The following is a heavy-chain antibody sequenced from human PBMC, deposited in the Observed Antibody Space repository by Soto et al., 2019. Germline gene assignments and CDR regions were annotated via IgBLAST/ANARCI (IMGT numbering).Heavy chain of an antibody. CDR3: ARDRRVATSRMDV. D-gene: IGHD5-12*01. CDR1: GYTFTGYY. Sequence: EASVKVSCKASGYTFTGYYMHWVRQAPGQGLEWMGWINPNSGGTNYAQKFQGRVTMTRDTSISTAYMELSRLRSDDTAVYYCARDRRVATSRMDVWGQGTTVTVSS. J-gene: IGHJ6*02. V-gene: IGHV1-2*02. CDR2: INPNSGGT.